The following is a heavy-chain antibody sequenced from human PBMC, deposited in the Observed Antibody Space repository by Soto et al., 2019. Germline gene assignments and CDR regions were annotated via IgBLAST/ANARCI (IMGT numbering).Heavy chain of an antibody. Sequence: QVQLVESGGGVVQPGRSLRLSCAASGFTFSSYGMHWVRQAPGKGLEWVAVISYDGSNKYYADSVKGRVNISRDKSKNTMYLQMNSLRAEDTAVYYCAKELGTSYDYVGGSYRPSGFDYWGQGTLVTVSS. CDR1: GFTFSSYG. J-gene: IGHJ4*02. V-gene: IGHV3-30*18. D-gene: IGHD3-16*02. CDR2: ISYDGSNK. CDR3: AKELGTSYDYVGGSYRPSGFDY.